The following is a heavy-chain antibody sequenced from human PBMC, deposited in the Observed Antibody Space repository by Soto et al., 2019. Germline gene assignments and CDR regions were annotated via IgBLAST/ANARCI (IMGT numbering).Heavy chain of an antibody. CDR3: ARSARRGGSGSSFDY. CDR2: INHSGST. Sequence: SETLSLTCAVYGGSFSGYYWSWLRQPPGKGLEWIGEINHSGSTNYNPSLKSRVTISVDTSKNQFSLKLSSVTAADTAVYYCARSARRGGSGSSFDYWGQGTLVTVSS. J-gene: IGHJ4*02. D-gene: IGHD3-10*01. CDR1: GGSFSGYY. V-gene: IGHV4-34*01.